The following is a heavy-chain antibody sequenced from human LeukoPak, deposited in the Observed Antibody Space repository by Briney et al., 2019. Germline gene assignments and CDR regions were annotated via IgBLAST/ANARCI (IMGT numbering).Heavy chain of an antibody. Sequence: PGGSLRLSCAASGFNFNNYAMSWVRQAPGKGLEWVSGISGNGGNTYYADSVKGQFIISRDNSKNTLYLQMNSLRAEDTAVYYCAKDPRSSGYFDYWGQGTLVTVPS. CDR2: ISGNGGNT. CDR1: GFNFNNYA. V-gene: IGHV3-23*01. D-gene: IGHD3-10*01. CDR3: AKDPRSSGYFDY. J-gene: IGHJ4*02.